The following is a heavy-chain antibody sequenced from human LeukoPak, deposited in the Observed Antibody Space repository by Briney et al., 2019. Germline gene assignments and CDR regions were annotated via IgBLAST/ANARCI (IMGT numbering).Heavy chain of an antibody. CDR3: ARDRRYYDSSGYIRGFDY. CDR2: IYHSGST. J-gene: IGHJ4*02. D-gene: IGHD3-22*01. CDR1: GGSISSSNW. V-gene: IGHV4-4*02. Sequence: PSETLSLTCAVSGGSISSSNWGSWVRQPPGKGLEWIGEIYHSGSTNYNPSLKSRVTISVDKSKNQFSLKLSSVTAADTAVYYCARDRRYYDSSGYIRGFDYWGQGTLVTVSS.